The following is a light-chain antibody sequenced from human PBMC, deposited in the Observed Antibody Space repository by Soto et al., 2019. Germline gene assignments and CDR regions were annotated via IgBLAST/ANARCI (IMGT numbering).Light chain of an antibody. Sequence: AIQMTQSPSSLSASVGDRVTITCRASQGIRNNLGWYQQKPGKAPKLLIYAASSLQSWVPSRFSGSWSGTDFTLTISSLQPEDFATYYCLQDDSYPWTFGQGTKVEIK. CDR1: QGIRNN. CDR2: AAS. CDR3: LQDDSYPWT. J-gene: IGKJ1*01. V-gene: IGKV1-6*01.